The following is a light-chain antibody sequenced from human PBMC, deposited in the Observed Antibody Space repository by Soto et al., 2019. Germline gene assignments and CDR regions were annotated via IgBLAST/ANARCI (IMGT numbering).Light chain of an antibody. Sequence: QSVLTQPPSVSGAPGQRVTISCTGSSSNIGAGYDVHWYQQLPGTAPKLLISGNSNRPSGVPDRFSGSKSGTSASLAITGXXXXXXXXXXCQSYDSSLSGWVFGGGTKLTV. J-gene: IGLJ3*02. CDR2: GNS. V-gene: IGLV1-40*01. CDR1: SSNIGAGYD. CDR3: QSYDSSLSGWV.